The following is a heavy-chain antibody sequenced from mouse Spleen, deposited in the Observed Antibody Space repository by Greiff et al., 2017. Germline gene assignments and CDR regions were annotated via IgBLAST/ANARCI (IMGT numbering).Heavy chain of an antibody. J-gene: IGHJ2*01. CDR2: INPNNGGT. V-gene: IGHV1-26*01. CDR3: ARGGPYFDY. CDR1: GYTFTDYY. Sequence: EVQLQQSGPELVKPGASVKISCKASGYTFTDYYMNWVKQSHGKSLEWIGDINPNNGGTSYNQKFKGKATSTVDKSSSTAYMELRSLTSEDSAVYYCARGGPYFDYWGQGTTLTVSS.